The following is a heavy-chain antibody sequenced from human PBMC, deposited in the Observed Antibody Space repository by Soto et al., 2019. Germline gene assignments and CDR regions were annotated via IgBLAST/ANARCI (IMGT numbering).Heavy chain of an antibody. CDR3: ARHSIATQIDY. CDR2: ISSSSSYI. D-gene: IGHD6-6*01. J-gene: IGHJ4*02. CDR1: GFTFSSYS. Sequence: EVQLVESGGGLVKPGGSLRLSCAASGFTFSSYSMNWVHQAPGKGLEWVSSISSSSSYIYYADSVKGRFTISRDNAKNSLYLQMNSLRAEDTAVYYCARHSIATQIDYWGQGTLVTVSS. V-gene: IGHV3-21*01.